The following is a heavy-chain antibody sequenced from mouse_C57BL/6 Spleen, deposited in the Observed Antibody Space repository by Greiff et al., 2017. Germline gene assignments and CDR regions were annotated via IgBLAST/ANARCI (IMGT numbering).Heavy chain of an antibody. Sequence: QVQLQQPGAELVKPGASVKMSCKASGYIFTSYWITWVKQRPGQGLEWIGDIYPGSGSTNYNEKFKSKATLTVDTSSSTAYMQLSSLTSEDSAVYYCARALYYRDAMDYWGQGTSVTVSS. D-gene: IGHD2-14*01. V-gene: IGHV1-55*01. J-gene: IGHJ4*01. CDR3: ARALYYRDAMDY. CDR1: GYIFTSYW. CDR2: IYPGSGST.